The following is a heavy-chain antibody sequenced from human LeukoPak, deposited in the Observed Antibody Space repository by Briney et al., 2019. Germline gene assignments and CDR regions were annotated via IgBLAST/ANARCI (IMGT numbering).Heavy chain of an antibody. CDR2: IYYSGST. D-gene: IGHD4-17*01. J-gene: IGHJ4*02. CDR3: ARLGSTTVTTLFDY. CDR1: GGSISSSSYY. V-gene: IGHV4-39*01. Sequence: ASETLSLTCTVSGGSISSSSYYWGWIRQPPGKGLEWIGSIYYSGSTYYNPSLKSRVTISVDTSKNQFSLKLSSVTAADTAMYYCARLGSTTVTTLFDYWGQGTLVTVSS.